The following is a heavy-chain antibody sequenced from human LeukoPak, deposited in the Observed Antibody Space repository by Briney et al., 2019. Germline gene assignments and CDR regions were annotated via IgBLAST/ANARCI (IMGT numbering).Heavy chain of an antibody. D-gene: IGHD2-15*01. CDR1: GFTVSSNY. J-gene: IGHJ4*02. V-gene: IGHV3-53*01. CDR2: IHSGGNT. CDR3: ARERRYCSGDNCYSGHDY. Sequence: GGSLRLSCAVSGFTVSSNYMSWVRQAPGMGLEWVSLIHSGGNTDYADSLKDRVTISRDNSKNMVNLQINSLRPEDTAVYYCARERRYCSGDNCYSGHDYWGQGTLVIVSS.